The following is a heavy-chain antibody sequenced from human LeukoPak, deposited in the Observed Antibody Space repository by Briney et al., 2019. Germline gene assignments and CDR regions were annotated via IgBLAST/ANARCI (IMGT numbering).Heavy chain of an antibody. V-gene: IGHV3-48*01. CDR2: ISSSYTTI. Sequence: PGGSLRLSCAASGFTFSAHWMSWVRQAPGKGLEWVSFISSSYTTIYNTDSVKGRFTISRDNSRNTLYLQMNSLRAEDTTIYYCAKEGSLAPNWGDNYYYYMDVWGKGTTVTVSS. J-gene: IGHJ6*03. CDR1: GFTFSAHW. D-gene: IGHD7-27*01. CDR3: AKEGSLAPNWGDNYYYYMDV.